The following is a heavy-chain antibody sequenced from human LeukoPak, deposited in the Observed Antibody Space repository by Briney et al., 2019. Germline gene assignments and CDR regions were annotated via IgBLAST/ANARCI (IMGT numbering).Heavy chain of an antibody. CDR3: ARDLDYGEKSEDY. V-gene: IGHV1-46*01. J-gene: IGHJ4*02. CDR1: GFTFINYY. D-gene: IGHD4/OR15-4a*01. Sequence: ASVKVSCKASGFTFINYYMHWVRQAPGHGLEWLGIINLSGGSTHYPQKFQDRVTMTRDTSTSTVYMELSSLRSEDTAVYYCARDLDYGEKSEDYWGQGTLVTVSS. CDR2: INLSGGST.